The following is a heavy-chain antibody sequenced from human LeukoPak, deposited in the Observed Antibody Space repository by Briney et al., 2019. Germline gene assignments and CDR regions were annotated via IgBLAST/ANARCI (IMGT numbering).Heavy chain of an antibody. CDR1: GGTFTSYA. CDR2: IIPMFGTA. CDR3: AFRTVRSTIEYFQY. Sequence: SVKVSCKASGGTFTSYAVNWVRQAPGQGLEWMGGIIPMFGTANYAQNFQGRVTITADESTSTAYMELSSLRSDDTAVYYCAFRTVRSTIEYFQYWGPGTLVTVSS. D-gene: IGHD1-26*01. V-gene: IGHV1-69*13. J-gene: IGHJ1*01.